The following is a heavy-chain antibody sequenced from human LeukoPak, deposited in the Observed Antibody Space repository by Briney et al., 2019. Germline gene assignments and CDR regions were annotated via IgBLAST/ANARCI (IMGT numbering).Heavy chain of an antibody. CDR2: INHSGST. V-gene: IGHV4-34*01. J-gene: IGHJ6*02. CDR3: ARVFYYYYGMDV. Sequence: SETLSLACAVYGGSFSGYYWSWIRQPPGKGLEWIGEINHSGSTNYNPSLKSRVTISVDTSKNQFSLKLSSVTAADTAVYYCARVFYYYYGMDVWGQGTTVTVSS. CDR1: GGSFSGYY.